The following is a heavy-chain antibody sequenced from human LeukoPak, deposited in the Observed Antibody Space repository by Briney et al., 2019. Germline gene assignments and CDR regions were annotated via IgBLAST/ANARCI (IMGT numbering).Heavy chain of an antibody. CDR3: ARGRKTLWFGDLGRAFDI. V-gene: IGHV1-69*04. J-gene: IGHJ3*02. CDR2: ITPIVDIA. CDR1: GGSFSNYA. D-gene: IGHD3-10*01. Sequence: ASVKVFCKASGGSFSNYAFSWVRPAPGQGLEWMGRITPIVDIATYIQKFQGRVTITADKSTSTAYMELSSLRSEDTAVYYCARGRKTLWFGDLGRAFDIWGQGTMVTVSS.